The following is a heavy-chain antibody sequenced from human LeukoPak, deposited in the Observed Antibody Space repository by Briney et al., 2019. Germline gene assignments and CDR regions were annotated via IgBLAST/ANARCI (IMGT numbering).Heavy chain of an antibody. CDR1: GGSISSYY. Sequence: KPSETLSLTCTVSGGSISSYYWSWIRQPPGKGLEWIGYIYYSGSTNYNPSLKSRVTISVDTSKNQFSLKPSSVTAADTAVYYCAGQPLTAYNWFDPWGQGTLVTVSS. V-gene: IGHV4-59*01. J-gene: IGHJ5*02. CDR2: IYYSGST. CDR3: AGQPLTAYNWFDP.